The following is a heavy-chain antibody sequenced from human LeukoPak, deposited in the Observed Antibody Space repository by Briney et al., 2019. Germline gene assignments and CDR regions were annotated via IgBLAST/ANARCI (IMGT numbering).Heavy chain of an antibody. CDR2: ISSDGSNK. CDR1: GFTLSNYP. D-gene: IGHD4/OR15-4a*01. CDR3: ARDLTSGALFDY. V-gene: IGHV3-30-3*01. Sequence: GGSLRLSCAASGFTLSNYPSHCVRQAPGKGLEWVAVISSDGSNKYFADSVKGRFTMSRDNSKNTLYLQMNSLRAEDTAVYYCARDLTSGALFDYWGQGTLVTVSS. J-gene: IGHJ4*02.